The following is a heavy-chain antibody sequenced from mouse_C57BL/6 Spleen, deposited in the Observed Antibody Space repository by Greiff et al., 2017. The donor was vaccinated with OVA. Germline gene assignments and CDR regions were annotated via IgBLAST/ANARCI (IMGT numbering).Heavy chain of an antibody. J-gene: IGHJ2*01. CDR1: GYTFTNYW. V-gene: IGHV1-63*01. CDR2: IYPGGGYT. CDR3: ARTGGGHFDY. Sequence: QVQLQQSGAELVRPGTSVKMSCKASGYTFTNYWIGWAKQRPGHGLEWIGDIYPGGGYTNYNEKFNGKATLTADKSSSTAYMQFSSLTSEDSAIYYCARTGGGHFDYWGQGTTLTVSS. D-gene: IGHD3-1*01.